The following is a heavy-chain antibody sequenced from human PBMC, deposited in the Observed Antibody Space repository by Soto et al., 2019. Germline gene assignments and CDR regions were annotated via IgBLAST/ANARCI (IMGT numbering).Heavy chain of an antibody. Sequence: EVQLVESGGGLVQPGGSLRLSCAASGFTFSSYGMSWVRQAPGKGLEWVGNIKQDGSEKCYVDSVKGRFTISRDNAKNSLYLQMNSLRAEDTAVYYCARYSSSWSGAEYFQHWGQGTLVTVSS. CDR3: ARYSSSWSGAEYFQH. CDR2: IKQDGSEK. V-gene: IGHV3-7*01. J-gene: IGHJ1*01. D-gene: IGHD6-13*01. CDR1: GFTFSSYG.